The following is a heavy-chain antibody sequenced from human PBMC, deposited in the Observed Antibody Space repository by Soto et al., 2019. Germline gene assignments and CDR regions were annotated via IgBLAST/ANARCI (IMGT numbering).Heavy chain of an antibody. CDR2: IFWDDDK. V-gene: IGHV2-5*02. J-gene: IGHJ4*02. D-gene: IGHD2-8*01. CDR3: AHVNGRYACDY. CDR1: GFSLSTRGVR. Sequence: SGPTLGNATQTLTLTVTGSGFSLSTRGVRLGWIPHPPGKALEWLALIFWDDDKRYSPSLKSRLTITKDTSKNQVVLTMTNMDPVDTATYYCAHVNGRYACDYWGQGTLVTVPQ.